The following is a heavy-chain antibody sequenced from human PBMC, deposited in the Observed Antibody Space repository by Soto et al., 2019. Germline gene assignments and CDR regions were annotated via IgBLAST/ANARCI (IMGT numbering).Heavy chain of an antibody. Sequence: GGSLRLSCAASGFTFSSYAMHWVRQAPGKGLEWVAVISYDGSNKYYADSVKGRFTISRDNSKNTLYLQMNSLRAEDTAVYYCARTYSRPPDYYYYYGMDVWGQGTTVTVSS. CDR1: GFTFSSYA. CDR2: ISYDGSNK. D-gene: IGHD6-13*01. J-gene: IGHJ6*02. CDR3: ARTYSRPPDYYYYYGMDV. V-gene: IGHV3-30-3*01.